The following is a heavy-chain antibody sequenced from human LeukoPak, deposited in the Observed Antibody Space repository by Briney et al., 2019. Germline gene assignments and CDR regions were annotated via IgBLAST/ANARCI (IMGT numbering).Heavy chain of an antibody. V-gene: IGHV1-69*01. CDR3: ARGIAARRGGAFDI. CDR2: IIPIFGTA. CDR1: GGTFSSYA. J-gene: IGHJ3*02. D-gene: IGHD6-6*01. Sequence: GASVKVSCKASGGTFSSYAISWVRQAPGQGLEWMGGIIPIFGTANYAQKFQGRVTITADESTSTAYMELSSLRSEDTAVDYCARGIAARRGGAFDIWGQGTMVTVSS.